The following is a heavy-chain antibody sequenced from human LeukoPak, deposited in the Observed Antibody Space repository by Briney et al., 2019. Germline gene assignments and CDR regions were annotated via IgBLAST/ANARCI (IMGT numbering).Heavy chain of an antibody. CDR2: IRYDGTNT. CDR3: ARKLDFWSGYGTDHAFDI. Sequence: GGSLRLSCVASAFTFSDYGMVWVRQAPGEVLEWVTFIRYDGTNTFYADSVKDRFIIFRDNSKNTMYLQMNRLRAGDTAVYYCARKLDFWSGYGTDHAFDIWRQGTMVTVSS. J-gene: IGHJ3*02. D-gene: IGHD3-3*01. V-gene: IGHV3-30*02. CDR1: AFTFSDYG.